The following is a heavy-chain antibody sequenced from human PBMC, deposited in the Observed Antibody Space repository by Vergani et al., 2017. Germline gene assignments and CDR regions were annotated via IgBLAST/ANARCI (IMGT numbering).Heavy chain of an antibody. D-gene: IGHD4-23*01. CDR1: GYSVGSGYY. CDR3: ARVGSTTTVVTPGGNYYYYGMDV. CDR2: VHRNGNT. Sequence: QVDLQESGPGLVKSSETLSLNCAVSGYSVGSGYYWGWIRQPPGRGLEWIGCVHRNGNTYYTSSLRSRATISRDTSKNQFSLRLTSVTAADTAVYYCARVGSTTTVVTPGGNYYYYGMDVWGQGTTVTVSS. V-gene: IGHV4-38-2*01. J-gene: IGHJ6*02.